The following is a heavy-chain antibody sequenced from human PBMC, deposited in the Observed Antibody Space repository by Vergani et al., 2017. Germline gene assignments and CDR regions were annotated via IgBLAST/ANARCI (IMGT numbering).Heavy chain of an antibody. D-gene: IGHD2-2*01. J-gene: IGHJ6*02. CDR2: ISAYNGNT. V-gene: IGHV1-18*04. CDR3: ARDPDIVVVPAAPYYYCYYGMDV. Sequence: QVQLVQSGAEVKKPGASVKVSCKASGYTFTSYGISWVRQAPGQGLEWMGWISAYNGNTNYAQKLQGRVTMTTDTSTSTAYMELRSLRSDDAAVYYCARDPDIVVVPAAPYYYCYYGMDVWGQXP. CDR1: GYTFTSYG.